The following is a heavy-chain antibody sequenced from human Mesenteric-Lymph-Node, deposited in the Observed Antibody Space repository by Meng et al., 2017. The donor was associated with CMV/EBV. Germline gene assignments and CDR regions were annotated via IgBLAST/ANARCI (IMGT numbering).Heavy chain of an antibody. D-gene: IGHD2-2*01. CDR3: VKQATVGYCSSTSCYRLGGWFDP. V-gene: IGHV3-23*03. J-gene: IGHJ5*02. Sequence: MRWVRQAPGKGLEWVSIFYSGASSTYYADSVKGRFTISRDPSNNMLYLQMNSLRADDTAIYYCVKQATVGYCSSTSCYRLGGWFDPWGQGTLVTVSS. CDR2: FYSGASST.